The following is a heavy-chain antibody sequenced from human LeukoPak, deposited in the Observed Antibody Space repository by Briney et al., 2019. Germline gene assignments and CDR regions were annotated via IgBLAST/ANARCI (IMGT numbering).Heavy chain of an antibody. CDR3: AREWVAMYYSSGMENWFDP. CDR1: GYSINSAYY. Sequence: SETPSLTCSVSGYSINSAYYWGWIRQPAGKGLEWIGRIYTSGSTNYNPSLKSRVTISVDTSKNQFSLKLSSVTVADTAVYYCAREWVAMYYSSGMENWFDPWGQGTLVTVSS. CDR2: IYTSGST. J-gene: IGHJ5*02. V-gene: IGHV4-61*02. D-gene: IGHD3-10*01.